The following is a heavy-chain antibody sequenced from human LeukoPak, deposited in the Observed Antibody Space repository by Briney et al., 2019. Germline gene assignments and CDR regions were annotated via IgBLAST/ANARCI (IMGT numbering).Heavy chain of an antibody. CDR3: ARGIAAAGTAAFDI. CDR1: GYIFTGYY. D-gene: IGHD6-13*01. Sequence: ASVKVSCKASGYIFTGYYIQWVRQAPGQGLEWVGWINPNSGGTLYAQRFQGRVTMTRDTSTSTAYMELRRLRSDDTAVYFCARGIAAAGTAAFDIWGQGTMVTVSS. CDR2: INPNSGGT. V-gene: IGHV1-2*02. J-gene: IGHJ3*02.